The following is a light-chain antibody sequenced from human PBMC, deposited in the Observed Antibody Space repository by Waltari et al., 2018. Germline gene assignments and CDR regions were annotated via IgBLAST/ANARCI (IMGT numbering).Light chain of an antibody. V-gene: IGKV1-9*01. Sequence: IQLTQYPSFLSASVGDRGTITCRASQGIETYLAWYQQRPGKAPNHLIYAASTLQSGIPSRFTVSGSGTEFTLTISSLQPEDFATYYCLQLSSYPLTFGGGTKVEIK. J-gene: IGKJ4*01. CDR3: LQLSSYPLT. CDR1: QGIETY. CDR2: AAS.